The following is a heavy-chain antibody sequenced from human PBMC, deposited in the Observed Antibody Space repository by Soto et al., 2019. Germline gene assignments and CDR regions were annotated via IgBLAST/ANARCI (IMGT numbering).Heavy chain of an antibody. D-gene: IGHD3-16*02. J-gene: IGHJ4*02. CDR3: ARGSSYDYVWGSYQTNPPDY. Sequence: SETLSLTCTVSGGSISSGGYYWSWIRQHPGKGLEWIGYIYYSGSTYYNPSLKSRVTISVDTSKNQFSLKLSSVTAADTAVYYCARGSSYDYVWGSYQTNPPDYWGQGTLVTVSS. CDR2: IYYSGST. CDR1: GGSISSGGYY. V-gene: IGHV4-31*03.